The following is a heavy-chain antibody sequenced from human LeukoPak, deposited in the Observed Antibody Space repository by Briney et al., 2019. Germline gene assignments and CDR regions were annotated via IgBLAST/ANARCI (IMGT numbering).Heavy chain of an antibody. V-gene: IGHV3-21*01. CDR1: GFTFSSYS. CDR2: ISSSSSYI. D-gene: IGHD3-9*01. J-gene: IGHJ4*02. CDR3: ARELGDILTDPGY. Sequence: GGSLRLSCAASGFTFSSYSMNWVRQAPGKGLEWVSSISSSSSYIYYADSVKGRFTISRDNAKNSLYLQMDSLRAEDTAVYYCARELGDILTDPGYWGQGTLVTVSS.